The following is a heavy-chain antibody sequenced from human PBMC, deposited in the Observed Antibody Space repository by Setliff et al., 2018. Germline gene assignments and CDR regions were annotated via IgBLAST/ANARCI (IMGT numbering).Heavy chain of an antibody. CDR2: IKGKNDGLAT. V-gene: IGHV3-15*01. CDR1: GFTSSSYS. Sequence: GSLRLSCAASGFTSSSYSMHWVRQAPGKGLEWVGRIKGKNDGLATDYAAPVKGRFAISRDDSKNTLYLQINSLKAEDTAVYYCARLALTGYDSSGYYYALEYYYYMDVWGKGTTVTVSS. CDR3: ARLALTGYDSSGYYYALEYYYYMDV. D-gene: IGHD3-22*01. J-gene: IGHJ6*03.